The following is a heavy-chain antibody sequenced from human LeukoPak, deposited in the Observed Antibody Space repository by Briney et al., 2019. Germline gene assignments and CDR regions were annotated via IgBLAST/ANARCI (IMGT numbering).Heavy chain of an antibody. CDR3: AKDGGFGELYGYYYCGMDV. CDR2: ISWNSGSI. V-gene: IGHV3-9*01. J-gene: IGHJ6*02. Sequence: GRSLRLSCAASGFTFDDYAMHWVRQAPGKGLEWVSGISWNSGSIGYADSVKGRFTISRDNAKNSLYLQMNSLRAEDTALYYCAKDGGFGELYGYYYCGMDVWGQGTTVTVSS. CDR1: GFTFDDYA. D-gene: IGHD3-10*01.